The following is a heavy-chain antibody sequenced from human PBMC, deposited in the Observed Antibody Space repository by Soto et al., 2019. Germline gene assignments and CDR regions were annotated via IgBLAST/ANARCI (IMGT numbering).Heavy chain of an antibody. V-gene: IGHV1-2*02. CDR3: ARDLGYYYDSSGFDY. CDR1: GYTFTGYY. Sequence: GASVKVSCKASGYTFTGYYMHWVRQAPGQGLEWMGWINPNSGGTNYAQKFQGRVTMTRDTSISTAYMELSRLRSDDTAVYYCARDLGYYYDSSGFDYWGQGTLVTVSS. CDR2: INPNSGGT. D-gene: IGHD3-22*01. J-gene: IGHJ4*02.